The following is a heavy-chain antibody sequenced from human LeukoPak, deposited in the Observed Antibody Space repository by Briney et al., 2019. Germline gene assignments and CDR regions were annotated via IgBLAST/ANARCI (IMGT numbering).Heavy chain of an antibody. CDR2: IYYSGST. J-gene: IGHJ4*02. V-gene: IGHV4-59*01. CDR3: ARDRIAAAGMFDY. Sequence: SETLSLTCTVSGDSISSYYWSWIRQPPGKGLEWIGHIYYSGSTNYNPSLKSRVAISVDTSKNQFSLKLSSVTAADTAVYYCARDRIAAAGMFDYWGQGTLVTVSS. CDR1: GDSISSYY. D-gene: IGHD6-13*01.